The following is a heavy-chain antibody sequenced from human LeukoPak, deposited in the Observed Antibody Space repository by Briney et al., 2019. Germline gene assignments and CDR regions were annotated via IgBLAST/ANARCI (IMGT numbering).Heavy chain of an antibody. CDR2: IDHSITYT. J-gene: IGHJ6*03. Sequence: GGSLRLSCVAWVRVYTNYPVNWSRGSPGEGREWLFSIDHSITYTYYADSVKGRFTISRDNTKNSLFLQMNRLSAEDTAVYYCARGHVFGFDYYYYLDVWGKGTTVAVSS. CDR3: ARGHVFGFDYYYYLDV. CDR1: VRVYTNYP. V-gene: IGHV3-21*01. D-gene: IGHD3-16*01.